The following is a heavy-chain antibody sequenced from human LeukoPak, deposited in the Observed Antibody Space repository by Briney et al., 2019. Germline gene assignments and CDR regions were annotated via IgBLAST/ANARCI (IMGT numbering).Heavy chain of an antibody. CDR2: IRQDGSEK. J-gene: IGHJ4*02. CDR3: ARNLGYCSGGSCFAFDY. V-gene: IGHV3-7*01. CDR1: GFTLISNW. D-gene: IGHD2-15*01. Sequence: GGSLRLSCAASGFTLISNWMSWVRQAPGKGLEWVANIRQDGSEKYYVDSVKGRFTISRDNAKNSLYLQMNSLRAEDTAVYYCARNLGYCSGGSCFAFDYWGQGNLVTVSS.